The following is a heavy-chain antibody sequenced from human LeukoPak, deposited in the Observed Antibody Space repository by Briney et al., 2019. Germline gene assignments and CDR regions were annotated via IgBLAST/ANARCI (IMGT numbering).Heavy chain of an antibody. CDR1: AYSIRGYY. CDR2: ISYSGST. D-gene: IGHD3-22*01. CDR3: VRDEAARYNYDSTGYSYASDL. J-gene: IGHJ3*01. V-gene: IGHV4-59*01. Sequence: SETLSLTCSVSAYSIRGYYWSWIRQPPGKGLEWIGYISYSGSTNYNPSLKSRVTMSVDRSKNQFSLNLSSVTAADTAVYYCVRDEAARYNYDSTGYSYASDLWGQGTMVTVSS.